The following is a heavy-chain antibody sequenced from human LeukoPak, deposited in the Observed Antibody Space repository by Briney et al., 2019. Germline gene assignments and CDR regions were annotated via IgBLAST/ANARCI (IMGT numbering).Heavy chain of an antibody. Sequence: QPGGSLRLSCEASGFSFSDYWMTWVRQAPGKGLEWVANIKEDGREKYYVDSVKGRFTLSKDNAKNSVYLQMNSLGAEDTAVYYCARGWGEKGYCRGGTCNNPQFDYWGQGILVTVSS. CDR3: ARGWGEKGYCRGGTCNNPQFDY. CDR1: GFSFSDYW. D-gene: IGHD2-15*01. J-gene: IGHJ4*02. CDR2: IKEDGREK. V-gene: IGHV3-7*01.